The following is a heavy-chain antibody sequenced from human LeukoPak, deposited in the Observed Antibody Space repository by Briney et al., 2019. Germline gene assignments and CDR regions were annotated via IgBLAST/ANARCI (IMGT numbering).Heavy chain of an antibody. Sequence: GGSLRLSCAASGFTFSSYAMHWVRQAPGKGLEWVSAISGSGGSTYYADSVKGRFTISRDNSKNTLYLQMNSLRAEDTAVYYCANSGGDYGDYFLSFYFDYWGQGTLVTVSS. CDR3: ANSGGDYGDYFLSFYFDY. J-gene: IGHJ4*02. V-gene: IGHV3-23*01. CDR1: GFTFSSYA. CDR2: ISGSGGST. D-gene: IGHD4-17*01.